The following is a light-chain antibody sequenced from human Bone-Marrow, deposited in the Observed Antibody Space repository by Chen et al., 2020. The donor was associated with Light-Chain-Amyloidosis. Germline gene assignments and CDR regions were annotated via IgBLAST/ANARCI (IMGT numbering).Light chain of an antibody. CDR1: HIGSTS. Sequence: SYVLTQPSSESAAPGQTATIARGGTHIGSTSVHWYQQTPDQAPLLGVYDDSDRPSGIPARLSGSNSGNTATLTISRVEAGDEADYYCQVWDRSSDRPVFGGGTKLTVL. V-gene: IGLV3-21*02. CDR3: QVWDRSSDRPV. CDR2: DDS. J-gene: IGLJ3*02.